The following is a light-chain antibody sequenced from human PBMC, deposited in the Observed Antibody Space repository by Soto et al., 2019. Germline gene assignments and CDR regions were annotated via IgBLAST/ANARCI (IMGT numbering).Light chain of an antibody. J-gene: IGLJ2*01. Sequence: QSALTQPASVSGSPGQSITISCTGTSSDVGDYDYVSWYQKHPDRAPKLIIYEVTNRPSGVSNRFSGSKSGNTASLSISGLQAEDEADYYCSSYTSSNSVVFGGGTKATV. V-gene: IGLV2-14*01. CDR3: SSYTSSNSVV. CDR1: SSDVGDYDY. CDR2: EVT.